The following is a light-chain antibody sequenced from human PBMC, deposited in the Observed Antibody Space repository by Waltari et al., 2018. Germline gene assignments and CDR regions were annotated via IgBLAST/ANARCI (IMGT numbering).Light chain of an antibody. V-gene: IGLV1-44*01. CDR2: SNN. Sequence: QSVLTQPPSASGTPGQRVTISCSGSSSNIGRNTVNWYQTLPETAPKLLIYSNNQRPSGVPDRFSGSKSGTSASLAISGLQSEDEADYYCAAWDDSLNGHVVFGGGTKLTVL. CDR3: AAWDDSLNGHVV. J-gene: IGLJ2*01. CDR1: SSNIGRNT.